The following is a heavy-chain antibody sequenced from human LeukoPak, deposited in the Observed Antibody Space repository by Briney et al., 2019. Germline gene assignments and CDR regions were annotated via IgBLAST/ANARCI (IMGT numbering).Heavy chain of an antibody. J-gene: IGHJ6*03. Sequence: ASVTISCTASGYTFTNNGIIWVRQAPGQGLEWMGWINPDNQNTNYAQSFQGRLALTTDTSTSTIYMELGSLTSDDTAVYYCARVYGYYYYYMDVWGKGTTVTVSS. V-gene: IGHV1-18*04. CDR2: INPDNQNT. CDR1: GYTFTNNG. D-gene: IGHD4-17*01. CDR3: ARVYGYYYYYMDV.